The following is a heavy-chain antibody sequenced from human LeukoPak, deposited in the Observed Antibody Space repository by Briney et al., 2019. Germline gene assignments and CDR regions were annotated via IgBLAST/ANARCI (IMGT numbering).Heavy chain of an antibody. V-gene: IGHV4-34*01. Sequence: PSETLSLTCAVYGGSFSGYYWSWIRQPPGKGLELIGEINHSGSTNYNPSLKSRVTISVDTSKNQFSLKLSSVTAAETAVYYRARGLPTYYYDSSGYFRTLPDYWGQGALVTVSS. J-gene: IGHJ4*02. CDR1: GGSFSGYY. D-gene: IGHD3-22*01. CDR2: INHSGST. CDR3: ARGLPTYYYDSSGYFRTLPDY.